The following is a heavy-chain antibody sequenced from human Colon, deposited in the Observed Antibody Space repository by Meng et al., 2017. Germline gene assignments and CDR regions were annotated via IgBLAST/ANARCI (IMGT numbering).Heavy chain of an antibody. V-gene: IGHV4-61*01. J-gene: IGHJ4*02. Sequence: QLQESGPGLVRPSETLSLTCTVSGGSVSSGTYYWSWIRQPPGKGLEWIGCIYYSGTTNYNPSLKSRVTISVDTSKNQFSLKLSSVTPADTAVYFCARDRVPGKYWGQGTLVTVSS. CDR2: IYYSGTT. CDR3: ARDRVPGKY. D-gene: IGHD1-14*01. CDR1: GGSVSSGTYY.